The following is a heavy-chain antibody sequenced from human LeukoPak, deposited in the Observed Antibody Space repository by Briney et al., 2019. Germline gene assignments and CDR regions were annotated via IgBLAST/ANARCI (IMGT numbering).Heavy chain of an antibody. CDR3: ARDGNLGVVAANYYYGMDV. D-gene: IGHD2-15*01. J-gene: IGHJ6*02. V-gene: IGHV3-33*01. CDR1: GFTFSSYG. CDR2: IWYDGSNK. Sequence: GGSLRLSCAASGFTFSSYGMHWVRQAPGKGLEWVAVIWYDGSNKYYADSVRGRFTISRDNSKNTLYLQMNSLRAEDTAVYYCARDGNLGVVAANYYYGMDVWGQGTTVTVSS.